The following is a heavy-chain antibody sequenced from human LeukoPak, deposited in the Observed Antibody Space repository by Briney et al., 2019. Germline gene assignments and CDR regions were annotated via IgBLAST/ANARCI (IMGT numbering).Heavy chain of an antibody. Sequence: SETLSLTCAVYGGSFSGYYWSWIRQPPGKGLEWIGEINHSGSTNYNPSLKSRVTISVDTSKNQFSLKLSSVTAADTAVYYCARPYYDSRGGAFDIWGQGTMVTVSS. CDR1: GGSFSGYY. CDR3: ARPYYDSRGGAFDI. J-gene: IGHJ3*02. D-gene: IGHD3-22*01. V-gene: IGHV4-34*01. CDR2: INHSGST.